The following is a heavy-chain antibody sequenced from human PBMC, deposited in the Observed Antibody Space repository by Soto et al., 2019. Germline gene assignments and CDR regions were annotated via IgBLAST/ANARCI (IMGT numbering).Heavy chain of an antibody. Sequence: EVQLVESGGALVQPGGSLRLSCVASGFIVSGSYMSWVRQAPGEGLEWVSVMYPDGSRHYAESVKGRFAISRQNSENTVYLQTNSLRTKDTAVYYCATDRGNYGDGGLDYWGQGTLVTVSS. CDR2: MYPDGSR. V-gene: IGHV3-53*04. D-gene: IGHD4-17*01. CDR3: ATDRGNYGDGGLDY. CDR1: GFIVSGSY. J-gene: IGHJ4*02.